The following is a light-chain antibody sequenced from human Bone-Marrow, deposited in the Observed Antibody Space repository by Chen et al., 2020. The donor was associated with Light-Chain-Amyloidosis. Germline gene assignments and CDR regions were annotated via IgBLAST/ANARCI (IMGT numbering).Light chain of an antibody. V-gene: IGKV4-1*01. Sequence: DIVMTQSPDSLAVSLGERATINCKSSQSVLYNSNNKNYLAWYQQKPGQPHKLLIYWASTREYGVHYRFSGSGSGTDFTLTISSLQAEDVAVYYCQQYYTTPYTFGQGTKLEIK. J-gene: IGKJ2*01. CDR2: WAS. CDR3: QQYYTTPYT. CDR1: QSVLYNSNNKNY.